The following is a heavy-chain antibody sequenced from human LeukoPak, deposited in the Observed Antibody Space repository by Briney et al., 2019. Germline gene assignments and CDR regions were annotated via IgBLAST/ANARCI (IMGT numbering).Heavy chain of an antibody. CDR2: FNPNSGDT. CDR1: GYRFIGCH. D-gene: IGHD3-3*01. V-gene: IGHV1-2*02. Sequence: ASVKVSCKGSGYRFIGCHLHWVRQAPGQGPEWMGWFNPNSGDTKYAERFQGRVTMTGDTSISTAYMELSRLRSDDTAIYYCAREKLEDDFWSGESFYYGMDVWGQGTTVTVSS. J-gene: IGHJ6*02. CDR3: AREKLEDDFWSGESFYYGMDV.